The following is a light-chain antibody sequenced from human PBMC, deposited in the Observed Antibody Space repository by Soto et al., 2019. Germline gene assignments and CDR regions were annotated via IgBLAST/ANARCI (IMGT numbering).Light chain of an antibody. CDR1: TGAVTSGYY. Sequence: QAVVTQEPSLTVSPGGTVTLTCASSTGAVTSGYYPNWFQQKPGQAPRALIYNTSNKYFWTPARFSGSLLGGKAALTLLGVQPEDEAEYYCLLYYGGARVFGGGTKVTVL. V-gene: IGLV7-43*01. J-gene: IGLJ2*01. CDR3: LLYYGGARV. CDR2: NTS.